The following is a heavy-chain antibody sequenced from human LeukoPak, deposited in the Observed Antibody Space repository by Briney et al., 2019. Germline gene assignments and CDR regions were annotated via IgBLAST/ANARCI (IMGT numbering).Heavy chain of an antibody. D-gene: IGHD3-16*02. CDR1: GFTFSSYG. V-gene: IGHV3-30*18. CDR3: AKDLEITFGGVIVSFDAFDT. Sequence: PGGSLRLSCAASGFTFSSYGMHWVRQAPGKGLEWVAVISYDGSNKYYADSVKGRFTISRDNSKNTLYLQMNSLRAEDTAVYYCAKDLEITFGGVIVSFDAFDTWGQGTMVTVSS. J-gene: IGHJ3*02. CDR2: ISYDGSNK.